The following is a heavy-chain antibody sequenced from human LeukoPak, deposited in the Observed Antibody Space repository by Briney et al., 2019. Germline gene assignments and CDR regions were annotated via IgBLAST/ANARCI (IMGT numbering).Heavy chain of an antibody. D-gene: IGHD2-15*01. CDR3: ARDLDSLAVFDY. J-gene: IGHJ4*02. Sequence: GGSLRLSCAASGFTFSSYEMNWVRQAPGKGLEWISYISSSGSTIYYADSVKGRFTISRDNAKNSLYLQMNSLRADDTAVYYCARDLDSLAVFDYWGQGALVTVSS. CDR1: GFTFSSYE. CDR2: ISSSGSTI. V-gene: IGHV3-48*03.